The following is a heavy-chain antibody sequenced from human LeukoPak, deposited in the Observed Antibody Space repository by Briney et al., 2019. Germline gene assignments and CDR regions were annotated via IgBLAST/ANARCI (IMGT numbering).Heavy chain of an antibody. CDR2: IYYSGST. CDR1: GGSISSYY. V-gene: IGHV4-39*07. J-gene: IGHJ3*02. Sequence: PSETLSLTCTVSGGSISSYYWGWIRQPPGKGLEWIGSIYYSGSTYYNPSLKSRVTISVDTSKNQFSLKLSSVTAADTAEYYCARDRTLPSYGLDAFDIWGQGTMVTVSS. CDR3: ARDRTLPSYGLDAFDI. D-gene: IGHD2-15*01.